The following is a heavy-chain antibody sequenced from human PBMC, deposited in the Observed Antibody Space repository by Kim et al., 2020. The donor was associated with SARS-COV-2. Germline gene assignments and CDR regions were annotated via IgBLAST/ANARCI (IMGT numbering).Heavy chain of an antibody. J-gene: IGHJ6*02. CDR2: IYHGGGT. CDR3: ARTCSSVSCYTFGMDV. V-gene: IGHV4-61*08. CDR1: GVSVSSGGYY. D-gene: IGHD2-2*02. Sequence: SETLSLTCSVSGVSVSSGGYYWSWIRQPPGKGLERIGHIYHGGGTNYNRSLQSRVTISVDTSTNQFSLKLSSVTAADTAMYYCARTCSSVSCYTFGMDVWAKGPGSPSP.